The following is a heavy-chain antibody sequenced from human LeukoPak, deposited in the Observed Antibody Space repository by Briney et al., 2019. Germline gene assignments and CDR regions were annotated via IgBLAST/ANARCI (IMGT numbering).Heavy chain of an antibody. Sequence: GGSLRLSCAASGFTFDNYGMHWVRQAPGKGLEWVAIISYDGSDKYYADSVKGRFTISRDNSKNTLYLQMNSLRAEDTAVYYCARAATGIAVAGTYYFDYWGQGTLVTVSS. CDR3: ARAATGIAVAGTYYFDY. V-gene: IGHV3-30*03. CDR1: GFTFDNYG. D-gene: IGHD6-19*01. CDR2: ISYDGSDK. J-gene: IGHJ4*02.